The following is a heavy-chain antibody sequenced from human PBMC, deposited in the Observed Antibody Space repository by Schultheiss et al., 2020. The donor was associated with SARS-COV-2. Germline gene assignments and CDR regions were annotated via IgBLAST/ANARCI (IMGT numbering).Heavy chain of an antibody. D-gene: IGHD3-22*01. V-gene: IGHV1-2*02. CDR1: GYTFSGYY. CDR3: ARGAYYYDKPLGY. CDR2: INPNSGDT. J-gene: IGHJ4*02. Sequence: ASVKVSCKASGYTFSGYYMHWVRQAPGQGLEWMGWINPNSGDTRYAQKFQGRVTMTRDTSISTAYMDLSRLTSDDTAVYYCARGAYYYDKPLGYWGQGTLVTVSS.